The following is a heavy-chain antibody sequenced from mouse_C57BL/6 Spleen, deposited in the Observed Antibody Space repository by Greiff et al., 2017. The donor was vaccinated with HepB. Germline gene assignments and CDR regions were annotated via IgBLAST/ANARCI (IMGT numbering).Heavy chain of an antibody. D-gene: IGHD1-1*01. Sequence: EVQLQQSGPELVKPGASVKIPCKASGYTFTDYNMDWVKQSHGKSLEWIGDINPNNGGTIYNQKFKGKATLTVDKSSSTAYMELRSLTSEDTAVYYCARRYYYGSSDYFDYWGQGTTLTVSS. CDR1: GYTFTDYN. J-gene: IGHJ2*01. CDR3: ARRYYYGSSDYFDY. V-gene: IGHV1-18*01. CDR2: INPNNGGT.